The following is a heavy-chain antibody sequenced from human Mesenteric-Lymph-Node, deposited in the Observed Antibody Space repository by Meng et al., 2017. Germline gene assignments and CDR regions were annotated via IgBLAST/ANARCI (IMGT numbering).Heavy chain of an antibody. J-gene: IGHJ6*02. CDR3: AKDKSISDDYYYYGMDV. Sequence: GESLKISCAASGFTFSSYSMNWVRQAPGKGLEWVSAISGSGGSTFYADSVKGRFTISRDNSKNTLFLQMNSLRVEDTAVYYCAKDKSISDDYYYYGMDVWGQGTTVTVSS. D-gene: IGHD6-6*01. CDR2: ISGSGGST. CDR1: GFTFSSYS. V-gene: IGHV3-23*01.